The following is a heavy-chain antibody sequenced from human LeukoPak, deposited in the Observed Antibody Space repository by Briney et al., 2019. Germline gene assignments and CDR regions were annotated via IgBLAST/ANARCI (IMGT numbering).Heavy chain of an antibody. CDR3: AREGVPAGY. D-gene: IGHD2-2*01. CDR1: GYTFSNYY. Sequence: GASVKVSCKASGYTFSNYYIHWVRQAPGQGLEWMGIINSSSGSTSYAQKFQGRVTMTRDTSTSTLYMELSRLISEDTAVYYCAREGVPAGYWGQGTLVTVSS. J-gene: IGHJ4*02. CDR2: INSSSGST. V-gene: IGHV1-46*01.